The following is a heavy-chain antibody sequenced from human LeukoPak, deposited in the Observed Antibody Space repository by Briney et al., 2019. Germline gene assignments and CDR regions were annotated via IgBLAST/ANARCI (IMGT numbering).Heavy chain of an antibody. CDR2: MKGDGSPT. CDR1: GFSFGNFW. Sequence: GGSLRLSCAASGFSFGNFWMSWVRQAPGRGLQWVASMKGDGSPTYYVDSVKGRFIISRDNARNSLYLQMNSLRAEGTAVYYCARLFGGVTTFDYWGQGALVTVSS. D-gene: IGHD2-8*02. V-gene: IGHV3-7*01. J-gene: IGHJ4*02. CDR3: ARLFGGVTTFDY.